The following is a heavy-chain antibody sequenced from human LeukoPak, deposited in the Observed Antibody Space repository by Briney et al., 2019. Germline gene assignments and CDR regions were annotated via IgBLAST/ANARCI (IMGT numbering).Heavy chain of an antibody. V-gene: IGHV3-53*01. J-gene: IGHJ3*02. CDR3: ARDGFSSGYPYDAFDI. Sequence: GGSLRLSCAASGFTVSSNYMSWVRQAPGKGLEWVSVIYSGGSTYYADSVKGRFTISRDNSKNTLYLQMNSPRAEDTAVYYCARDGFSSGYPYDAFDIWGQGTMVTVSS. CDR1: GFTVSSNY. CDR2: IYSGGST. D-gene: IGHD3-22*01.